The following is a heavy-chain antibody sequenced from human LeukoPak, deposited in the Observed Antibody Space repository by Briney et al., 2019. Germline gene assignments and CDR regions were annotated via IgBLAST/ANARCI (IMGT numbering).Heavy chain of an antibody. Sequence: SVKVSCKASGYTFTNYAISWVRQAPGQGLEWMGWISAYNGNTNCAQKLQGRVTVTTDTSTTTAYMELRSLRSDDTAVYYCARQGPYDFWSGYYIFDYWGQGTLVTVSS. CDR2: ISAYNGNT. CDR3: ARQGPYDFWSGYYIFDY. J-gene: IGHJ4*02. D-gene: IGHD3-3*01. V-gene: IGHV1-18*01. CDR1: GYTFTNYA.